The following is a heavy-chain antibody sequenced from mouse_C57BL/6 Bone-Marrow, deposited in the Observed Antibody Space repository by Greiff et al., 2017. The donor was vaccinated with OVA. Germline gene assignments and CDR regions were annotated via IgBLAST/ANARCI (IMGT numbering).Heavy chain of an antibody. Sequence: DVKLVESGGDLVKPGGSLKLSCAASGFTFSSYGMSWVRQTPDKRLEWVATISSGGSYTYYPDSVKGRFTISRDNAKNTLYLQMSSLKSEDTAMYYCARQGYYYGSSYDYAMDYWGQGTSVTVSS. D-gene: IGHD1-1*01. J-gene: IGHJ4*01. CDR3: ARQGYYYGSSYDYAMDY. V-gene: IGHV5-6*02. CDR2: ISSGGSYT. CDR1: GFTFSSYG.